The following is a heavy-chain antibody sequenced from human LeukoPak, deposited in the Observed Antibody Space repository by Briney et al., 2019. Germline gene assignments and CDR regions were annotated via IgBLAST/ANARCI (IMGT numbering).Heavy chain of an antibody. J-gene: IGHJ6*03. CDR1: GYTFTSYG. CDR2: ISAYNGNT. V-gene: IGHV1-18*01. Sequence: ASVKVSCKASGYTFTSYGISWVRQAPEQGLEWMGWISAYNGNTNYAQKLQDRVTMTTDTSTSTAYMELRSLRSDDTAVYYCASALSSGWSNYYYYMDVWGKGTTVTVSS. D-gene: IGHD6-19*01. CDR3: ASALSSGWSNYYYYMDV.